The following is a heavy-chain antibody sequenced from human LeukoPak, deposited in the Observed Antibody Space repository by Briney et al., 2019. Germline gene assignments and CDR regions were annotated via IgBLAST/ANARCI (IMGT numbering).Heavy chain of an antibody. CDR2: IYSGGST. Sequence: GGSLRLSCADPGFSPSINLLSWVRQAPGKGLEWVSVIYSGGSTYYADSVKGRFTISRDNSKNTLYLQMNSLRAEDTAVYYCARDNRLTSDAFDIWGQGTMVTVSS. CDR3: ARDNRLTSDAFDI. J-gene: IGHJ3*02. V-gene: IGHV3-53*01. D-gene: IGHD2/OR15-2a*01. CDR1: GFSPSINL.